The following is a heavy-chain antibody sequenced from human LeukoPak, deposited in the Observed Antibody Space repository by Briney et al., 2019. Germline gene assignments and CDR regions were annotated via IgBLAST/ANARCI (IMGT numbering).Heavy chain of an antibody. CDR1: GFTFSSYW. D-gene: IGHD3-22*01. CDR3: AKSDDSSGYWGGYFDY. J-gene: IGHJ4*02. Sequence: GGSLRLSCAASGFTFSSYWMHWVRQAPGKGLVWVSRKSDGSNTNYADSVKGRFTISRDNSKNTLYLQMNSLRAEDTAVYYCAKSDDSSGYWGGYFDYWGQGTLVTVSS. V-gene: IGHV3-74*01. CDR2: KSDGSNT.